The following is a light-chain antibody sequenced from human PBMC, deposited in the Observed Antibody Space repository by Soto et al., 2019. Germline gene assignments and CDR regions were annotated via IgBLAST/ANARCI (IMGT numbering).Light chain of an antibody. J-gene: IGLJ1*01. V-gene: IGLV2-23*02. CDR3: CSYARSSTYV. CDR1: SSVVGSYNL. Sequence: QSVLTQAASVSGSPGQSITISCTGTSSVVGSYNLVSWYQQHPGKAPKLMIYEVSKRPSGLSNRFSASKSGNTASLTISGLQAEDEADYYCCSYARSSTYVFGTGTKVTVL. CDR2: EVS.